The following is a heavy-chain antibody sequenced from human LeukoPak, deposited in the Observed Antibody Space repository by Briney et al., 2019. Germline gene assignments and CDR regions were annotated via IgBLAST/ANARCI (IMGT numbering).Heavy chain of an antibody. CDR2: ISYDGSNK. Sequence: GGSPRLSCAASGFTFSSYAMHWVRQAPGKGLEWVAVISYDGSNKYYADSVKGRFTISRDNAKNSLYLQMKSLSAEDTAVYYCARGLLGATNAFDFWGQGTMVTVSS. D-gene: IGHD1-26*01. V-gene: IGHV3-30*04. CDR3: ARGLLGATNAFDF. J-gene: IGHJ3*01. CDR1: GFTFSSYA.